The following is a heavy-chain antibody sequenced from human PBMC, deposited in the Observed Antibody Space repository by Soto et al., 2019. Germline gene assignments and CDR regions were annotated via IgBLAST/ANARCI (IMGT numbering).Heavy chain of an antibody. CDR1: GYIFTDYW. V-gene: IGHV5-51*01. J-gene: IGHJ4*02. Sequence: GESLKISCKVSGYIFTDYWVGWVRQMPGKGLESMGIIYPSDSDTRYSPSFQSQVTISVDRSIRTAYLRWNSLEAPEPAIFFCGKKGKFLKKKNYFDYGGRGTLVPGSS. CDR3: GKKGKFLKKKNYFDY. CDR2: IYPSDSDT. D-gene: IGHD3-3*01.